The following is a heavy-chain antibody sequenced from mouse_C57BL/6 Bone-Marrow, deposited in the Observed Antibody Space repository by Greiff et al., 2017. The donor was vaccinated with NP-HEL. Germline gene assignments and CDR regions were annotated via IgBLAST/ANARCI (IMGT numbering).Heavy chain of an antibody. J-gene: IGHJ4*01. Sequence: EVHLVESEGGLVQPGSSMKLSCTASGFTFSDYYMAWVRQVPEKGLEWVANINYDGSSTYYLDSLKSRFIISRDNAKNILYLQMSSLKSEDTATYYCARDRGSREAMDYWGQGTSVTVSS. V-gene: IGHV5-16*01. CDR2: INYDGSST. CDR1: GFTFSDYY. CDR3: ARDRGSREAMDY. D-gene: IGHD1-1*01.